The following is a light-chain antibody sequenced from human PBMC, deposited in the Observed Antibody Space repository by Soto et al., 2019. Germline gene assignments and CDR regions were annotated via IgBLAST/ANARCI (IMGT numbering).Light chain of an antibody. CDR1: QSVSSN. J-gene: IGKJ2*01. CDR2: GAS. CDR3: QQYNNWPPYT. V-gene: IGKV3-15*01. Sequence: EIVMTQSPATLSVSPGERATLSCMASQSVSSNLAWYPQKPGQAPRLLIYGASTRATGIPARFSGSGSGTEFTLTISSLQSEDFAVYYCQQYNNWPPYTFCQGTKLEIK.